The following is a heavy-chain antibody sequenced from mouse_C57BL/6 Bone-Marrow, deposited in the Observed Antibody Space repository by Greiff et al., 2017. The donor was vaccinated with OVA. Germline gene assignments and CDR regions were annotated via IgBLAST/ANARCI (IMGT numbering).Heavy chain of an antibody. CDR1: GYAFTNYL. CDR3: ARPALGYFDV. V-gene: IGHV1-54*01. CDR2: INPGSGGT. Sequence: QVQLQQSGAELVRPGTSVKVSCKASGYAFTNYLIEWVKQRPGPGLEWIGVINPGSGGTNYNEKFKGKATLTADKSSSTAYMQLSSLTSEDSAVYFCARPALGYFDVWGTGTTVTVSS. J-gene: IGHJ1*03.